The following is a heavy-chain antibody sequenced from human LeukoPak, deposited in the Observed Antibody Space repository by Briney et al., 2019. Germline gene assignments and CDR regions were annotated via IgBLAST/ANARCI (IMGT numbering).Heavy chain of an antibody. J-gene: IGHJ4*02. CDR3: ARDHFDFWSGYSATYFDY. Sequence: ASVKVSCKASGYTFTGYYMHWVRQAPGQGLEWMGWINPNSGGTNYAQKFQGRVTMTRDTSISTAYMELSRLISDDTAVYYCARDHFDFWSGYSATYFDYWGQGTLVTVSS. CDR2: INPNSGGT. V-gene: IGHV1-2*02. CDR1: GYTFTGYY. D-gene: IGHD3-3*01.